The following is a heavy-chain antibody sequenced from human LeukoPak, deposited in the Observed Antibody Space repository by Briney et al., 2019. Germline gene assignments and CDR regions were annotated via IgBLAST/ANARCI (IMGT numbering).Heavy chain of an antibody. J-gene: IGHJ4*02. CDR1: GDTVSGNRVA. Sequence: SQTFSLTCAISGDTVSGNRVAWSWIRQSPSRGLEWLGRTYYRSKWHNDYAVSVKGRTTISVDTSKNQFSLHLNSVTPEDTAVYYCARAGPGLGRPFDFWGQGTLVTVSS. V-gene: IGHV6-1*01. D-gene: IGHD3-16*01. CDR3: ARAGPGLGRPFDF. CDR2: TYYRSKWHN.